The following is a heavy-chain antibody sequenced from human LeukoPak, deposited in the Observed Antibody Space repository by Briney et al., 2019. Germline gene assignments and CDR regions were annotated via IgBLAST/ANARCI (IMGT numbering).Heavy chain of an antibody. CDR3: ARGYKYSSSCFQH. CDR2: INHSGST. J-gene: IGHJ1*01. CDR1: GGSFSAYY. D-gene: IGHD6-13*01. Sequence: SETLSLTCDVYGGSFSAYYWSWIRQPPGKGLEWIGEINHSGSTNYNPSLKSRVTISIDTSKNQFSLKLSSVTAADTAVYYCARGYKYSSSCFQHWGQGTLVTVPS. V-gene: IGHV4-34*01.